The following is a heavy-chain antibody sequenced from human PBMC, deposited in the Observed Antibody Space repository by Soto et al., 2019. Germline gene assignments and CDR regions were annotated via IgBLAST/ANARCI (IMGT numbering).Heavy chain of an antibody. D-gene: IGHD3-16*01. V-gene: IGHV3-74*01. CDR1: GFTFSSYW. Sequence: EGSLRLSCAASGFTFSSYWMHWVRQAPGKGLVWVSRINSDGSSTSYADSVKGRFTISRDNAKNTLYLQMNSLRAEDTAVYYCARGPLRGDYYYYMDVWGKGTTVTVSS. CDR3: ARGPLRGDYYYYMDV. J-gene: IGHJ6*03. CDR2: INSDGSST.